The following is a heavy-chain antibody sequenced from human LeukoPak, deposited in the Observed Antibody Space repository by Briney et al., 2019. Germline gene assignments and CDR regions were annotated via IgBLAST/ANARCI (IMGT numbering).Heavy chain of an antibody. D-gene: IGHD2-15*01. CDR3: AKDKDCSGGSCYEALDY. CDR2: ISYDGSNK. J-gene: IGHJ4*02. CDR1: GFTFSSYG. Sequence: GGSLRLSCAASGFTFSSYGMHWVRQTPGKGLEWVAVISYDGSNKYYADSVKGRFTISRDNSENTLYLQMNSLRAEDTAVYYCAKDKDCSGGSCYEALDYWGQGTLVTVSS. V-gene: IGHV3-30*18.